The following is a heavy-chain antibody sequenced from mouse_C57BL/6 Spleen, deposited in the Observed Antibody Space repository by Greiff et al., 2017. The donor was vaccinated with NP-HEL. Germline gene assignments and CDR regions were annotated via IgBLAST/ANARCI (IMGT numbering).Heavy chain of an antibody. CDR1: GYTFTSYW. D-gene: IGHD2-5*01. Sequence: QVQLQQPGAELVKPGASVKMSCKASGYTFTSYWITWVKQRPGQGLEWIGDIDPGSGSTKYKEKFKSKATLTVDTASSTAYMQLSSLTAEDSAVYYCARERYSNYLDYWGQGTTLTVSS. V-gene: IGHV1-55*01. CDR2: IDPGSGST. J-gene: IGHJ2*01. CDR3: ARERYSNYLDY.